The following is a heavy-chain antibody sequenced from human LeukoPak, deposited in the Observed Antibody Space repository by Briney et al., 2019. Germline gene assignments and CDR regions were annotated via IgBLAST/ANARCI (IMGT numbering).Heavy chain of an antibody. CDR3: ARDLLLTENCSGGSCYSLGAFDI. CDR1: GFTFSSYA. J-gene: IGHJ3*02. D-gene: IGHD2-15*01. Sequence: PGGSLRLSCAASGFTFSSYAMSWVRQAPGKGLEWVSAISGSGGSTYYADSVKGRFTISRDNSKNTLYLQMNSLRAEDTAVYYCARDLLLTENCSGGSCYSLGAFDIWGQGTMVTVSS. CDR2: ISGSGGST. V-gene: IGHV3-23*01.